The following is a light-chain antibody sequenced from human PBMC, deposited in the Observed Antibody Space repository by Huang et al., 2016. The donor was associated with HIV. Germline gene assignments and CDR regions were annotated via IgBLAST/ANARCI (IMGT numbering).Light chain of an antibody. CDR1: QDIGTW. J-gene: IGKJ5*01. CDR3: QQAINFPIT. CDR2: AAT. Sequence: DIQMTQSPSSVSASVGDRVTITCRASQDIGTWLAWYQQKPGKAPKLRIYAATNVQSGVASRFGGSASGTDFTLTITSLQPEDSAFYFCQQAINFPITFGQGTRLEIK. V-gene: IGKV1-12*01.